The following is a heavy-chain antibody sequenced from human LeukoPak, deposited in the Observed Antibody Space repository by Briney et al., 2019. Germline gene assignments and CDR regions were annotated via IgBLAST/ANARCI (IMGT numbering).Heavy chain of an antibody. D-gene: IGHD2-21*02. J-gene: IGHJ4*02. Sequence: GASVKVSCKASGYTFTSYGISWVRQAPGQGLEWMGWISAYNGNTNYAQKLQGRVTMTTDTSTSTAYMELRSLRSDDTAVYYCARDTDIAVVTANFDYWGQGTLVTVSS. CDR2: ISAYNGNT. V-gene: IGHV1-18*01. CDR3: ARDTDIAVVTANFDY. CDR1: GYTFTSYG.